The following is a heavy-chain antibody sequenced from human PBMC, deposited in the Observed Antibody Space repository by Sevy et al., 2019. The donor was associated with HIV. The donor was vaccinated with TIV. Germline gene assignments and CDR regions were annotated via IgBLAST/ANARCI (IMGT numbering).Heavy chain of an antibody. D-gene: IGHD4-17*01. J-gene: IGHJ4*02. CDR3: ARGRDYGNFDY. CDR1: GFNFSIYG. CDR2: IWYDGSNK. Sequence: GGSRKLSCAASGFNFSIYGMHWVRQAPGKGLEWVALIWYDGSNKYYVDSVKGRLTIFRVNSKNTVYLQMNSLRAEVTAVYYCARGRDYGNFDYWGQGTLVTVSS. V-gene: IGHV3-33*01.